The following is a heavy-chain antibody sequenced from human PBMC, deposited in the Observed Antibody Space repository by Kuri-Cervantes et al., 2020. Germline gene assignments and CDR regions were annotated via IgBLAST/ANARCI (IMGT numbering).Heavy chain of an antibody. CDR2: IYYSGST. Sequence: ESLKISCTVSGGSISSSSYYWGWIRQPPGKGLEWIGSIYYSGSTYYNPSLKSRVTISVDTSKNQFSLKLTSVTAADTAVYYCARDLRGSSWYSYYYGMDVWGQGTTVTVSS. V-gene: IGHV4-39*07. J-gene: IGHJ6*02. CDR3: ARDLRGSSWYSYYYGMDV. D-gene: IGHD6-13*01. CDR1: GGSISSSSYY.